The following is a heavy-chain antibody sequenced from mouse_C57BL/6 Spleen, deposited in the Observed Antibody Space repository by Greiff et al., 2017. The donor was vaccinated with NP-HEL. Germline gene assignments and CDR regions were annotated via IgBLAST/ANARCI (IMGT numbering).Heavy chain of an antibody. CDR2: IDPENGDT. D-gene: IGHD1-1*01. CDR1: GFNIKDDY. V-gene: IGHV14-4*01. Sequence: DVQLQESGAELVRPGASVKLSCTASGFNIKDDYMHWVKQRPEQGLEWIGWIDPENGDTEYASKFQGKATITADTSSNTAYLQLSSLTSEDTAVYYCTVYYYGSSLDYWGQGTTLTVSS. CDR3: TVYYYGSSLDY. J-gene: IGHJ2*01.